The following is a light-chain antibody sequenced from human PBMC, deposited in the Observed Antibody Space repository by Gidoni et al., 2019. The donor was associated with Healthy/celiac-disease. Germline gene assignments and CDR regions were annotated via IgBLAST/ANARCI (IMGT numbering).Light chain of an antibody. CDR3: AAWDDSLSGWV. Sequence: SVLTQPPSASGPPGQRVTISCSGSSSNIGSNYVYGYQQLPGTAPKLLIYRNNQRPSGVPDRFSGSKSGTSASRAISGLRSEDEADYYCAAWDDSLSGWVFGGGTKLTVL. J-gene: IGLJ3*02. CDR1: SSNIGSNY. CDR2: RNN. V-gene: IGLV1-47*01.